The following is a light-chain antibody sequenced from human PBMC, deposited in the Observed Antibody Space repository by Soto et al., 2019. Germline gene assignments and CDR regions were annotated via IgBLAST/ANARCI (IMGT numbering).Light chain of an antibody. Sequence: QSALTQPRSVSGSPGQSVTISCTGTSSDVGGYNYVSWYQRHPGKAPKLMIYDVSKRPSGVPDRFSGSKSGNTASLTISGIQAEDEADYYCCSYAGSYYVFGTGTKLTVL. J-gene: IGLJ1*01. CDR3: CSYAGSYYV. CDR1: SSDVGGYNY. V-gene: IGLV2-11*01. CDR2: DVS.